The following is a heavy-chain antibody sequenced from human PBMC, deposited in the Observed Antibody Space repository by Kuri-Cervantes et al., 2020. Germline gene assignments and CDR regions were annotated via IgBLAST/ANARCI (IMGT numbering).Heavy chain of an antibody. CDR2: ISYDGSNK. CDR1: GFTFSSYA. CDR3: ACPAYGSWPV. J-gene: IGHJ6*02. D-gene: IGHD3-10*01. Sequence: GESLKISCAASGFTFSSYAMYWVRQAPGKGLEWVAVISYDGSNKYYADSVKGRFTISRDNAKNSLYLQMNSLRAEDTAVYYCACPAYGSWPVWGQGTTVTVSS. V-gene: IGHV3-30-3*01.